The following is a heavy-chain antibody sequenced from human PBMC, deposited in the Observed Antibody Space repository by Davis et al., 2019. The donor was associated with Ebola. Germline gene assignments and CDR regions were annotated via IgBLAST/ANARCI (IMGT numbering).Heavy chain of an antibody. J-gene: IGHJ6*02. CDR3: ARDYKAAAGIHYGMDV. D-gene: IGHD6-13*01. Sequence: PSETLSLTCTVSGGSISSYYWSWIRQPAGKGLEWIGRIYTSGSTNYNPSLKSRVTMSVDTSKNQFSLKLSSVTAADTAVYYCARDYKAAAGIHYGMDVWGQGTTVTVSS. V-gene: IGHV4-4*07. CDR2: IYTSGST. CDR1: GGSISSYY.